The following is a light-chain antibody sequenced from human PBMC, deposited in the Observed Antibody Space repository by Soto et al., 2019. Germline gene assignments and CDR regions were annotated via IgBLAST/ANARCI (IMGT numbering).Light chain of an antibody. Sequence: DIHLTQSPSSLASSVGDSVTITCRASQGISSSLAWYQQTPGRAPKLLISGASSLQRGVPSRFSGSGSGTTFTLTITSLQPDDFAIYFCQQSYTAPYTFGPGTMVDV. CDR3: QQSYTAPYT. CDR2: GAS. J-gene: IGKJ3*01. CDR1: QGISSS. V-gene: IGKV1-39*01.